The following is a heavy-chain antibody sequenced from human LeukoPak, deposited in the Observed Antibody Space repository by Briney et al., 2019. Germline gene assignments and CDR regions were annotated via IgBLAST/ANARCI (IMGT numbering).Heavy chain of an antibody. V-gene: IGHV3-23*01. CDR3: AKDDYSGYDQTFDY. Sequence: GGSLRLSCAASGFTFSSYAMSWVRQAPGKGLEWVSAISGSGGSTYSADSVKGRFTISRDNSKNTLYLQMNSLRAEDTAVYYCAKDDYSGYDQTFDYWGQGTLVTVSS. CDR2: ISGSGGST. CDR1: GFTFSSYA. D-gene: IGHD5-12*01. J-gene: IGHJ4*02.